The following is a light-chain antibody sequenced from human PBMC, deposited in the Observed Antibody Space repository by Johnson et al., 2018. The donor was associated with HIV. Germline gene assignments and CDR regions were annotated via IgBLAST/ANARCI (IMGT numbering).Light chain of an antibody. CDR2: ENN. V-gene: IGLV1-51*02. J-gene: IGLJ1*01. CDR1: SSDMGNYA. CDR3: GTWASSLILYV. Sequence: QSVLTQPPSVSAAPGQTVTISCSGSSSDMGNYAVSWYQQLPGTAPTLLIYENNKRPSGIPDRFSGSKSGTSATLGITGTQTGDEADYYCGTWASSLILYVSGLGTKVTVL.